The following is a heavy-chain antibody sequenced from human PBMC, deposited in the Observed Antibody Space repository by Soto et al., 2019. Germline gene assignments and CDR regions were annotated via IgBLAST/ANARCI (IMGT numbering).Heavy chain of an antibody. Sequence: QVQLVQSGGEVKKPGASVKVSCKASAYTFTIYGINWLRRAPGQGIEWMGWISPDNGNTNYAQKLQGRVTMTTDTSTSTAYMELRSLRSDDTAVYYCARALGYSGYAGMDVWGQGTTGTVSS. D-gene: IGHD5-12*01. CDR1: AYTFTIYG. J-gene: IGHJ6*02. CDR2: ISPDNGNT. CDR3: ARALGYSGYAGMDV. V-gene: IGHV1-18*01.